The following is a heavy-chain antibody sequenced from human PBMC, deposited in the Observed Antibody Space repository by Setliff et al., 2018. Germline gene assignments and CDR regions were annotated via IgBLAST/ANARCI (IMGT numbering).Heavy chain of an antibody. CDR1: GYTFTSYA. CDR2: IVPIFGTP. D-gene: IGHD1-26*01. Sequence: VASVKVSCKASGYTFTSYAMHWVRQAPGQRLEWMGTIVPIFGTPNYEQKFQGRVTITTDESTSTAYMELSSLRSEDTAVYYCARDVSGSEGSWGQGTLVT. J-gene: IGHJ4*02. V-gene: IGHV1-69*05. CDR3: ARDVSGSEGS.